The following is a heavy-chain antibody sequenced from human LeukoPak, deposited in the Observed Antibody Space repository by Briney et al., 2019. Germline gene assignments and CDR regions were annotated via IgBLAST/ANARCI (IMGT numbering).Heavy chain of an antibody. CDR1: GGSLSSYY. D-gene: IGHD3-10*01. CDR3: ARSRYGSGSYSFDY. Sequence: PSETLSLTCTVSGGSLSSYYWSWIRQPPGKGLEWIGYIYYSGSTNYNPSLKSRVTISVDTSKNQFSLKLSSVTAADTAVYYCARSRYGSGSYSFDYWGQGTLVTVSS. V-gene: IGHV4-59*01. CDR2: IYYSGST. J-gene: IGHJ4*02.